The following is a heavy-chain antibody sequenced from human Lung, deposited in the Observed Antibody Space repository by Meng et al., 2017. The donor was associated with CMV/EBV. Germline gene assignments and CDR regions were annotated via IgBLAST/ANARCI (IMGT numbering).Heavy chain of an antibody. CDR1: GFTFSVYS. J-gene: IGHJ6*02. V-gene: IGHV3-21*01. Sequence: GEXXKISCAASGFTFSVYSMIWVRQAPGKGLEWVSTISSSSSFISYVDSVKGRFTISRDNAENSLYLHMNGLRAEDTAVYFCARESSGSFGLDVWGQGTTVTVSS. CDR3: ARESSGSFGLDV. D-gene: IGHD3-22*01. CDR2: ISSSSSFI.